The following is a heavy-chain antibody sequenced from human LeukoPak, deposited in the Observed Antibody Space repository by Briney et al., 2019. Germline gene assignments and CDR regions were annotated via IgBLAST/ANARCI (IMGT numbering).Heavy chain of an antibody. CDR2: IRSYSSYR. J-gene: IGHJ6*03. Sequence: GGSLRLSCAASGFTFDTYNFNWVRQAPGKGLEWVATIRSYSSYRHYGDSVKGRFTISSDDAERSVYLQMDNVRVEDTAVYFCTRYSEVYYYVDVWGTGTTVTVSS. CDR3: TRYSEVYYYVDV. CDR1: GFTFDTYN. D-gene: IGHD2-21*01. V-gene: IGHV3-21*01.